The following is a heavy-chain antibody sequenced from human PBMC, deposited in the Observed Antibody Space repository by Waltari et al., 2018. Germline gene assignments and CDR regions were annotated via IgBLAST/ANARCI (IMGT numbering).Heavy chain of an antibody. CDR1: GGSISSHY. J-gene: IGHJ3*02. V-gene: IGHV4-59*11. CDR2: IYYSGST. Sequence: QVQLQESGPGLVKPSETLSLTCTVSGGSISSHYWSWIRQPPGKGLEWIGYIYYSGSTNYNPSLKRRVTISVDTSKNQFSLKLSSVTAADTAVYYCARDWVPGYDFWSGYYRAFDIWGQGTMVTVSS. D-gene: IGHD3-3*01. CDR3: ARDWVPGYDFWSGYYRAFDI.